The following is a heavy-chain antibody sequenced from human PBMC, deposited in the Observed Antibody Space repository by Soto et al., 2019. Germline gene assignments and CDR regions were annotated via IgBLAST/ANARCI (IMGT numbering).Heavy chain of an antibody. V-gene: IGHV4-59*08. D-gene: IGHD3-10*01. CDR3: ARQDVLLWFGEYPGWFDP. J-gene: IGHJ5*02. CDR2: IYYSGST. Sequence: SETLSLTCTVSCGSISSYYWSWIRQPPGKGLEWIGYIYYSGSTNYNPSLKSRVTISVDTSKNQFSLKLSSVTAADTAVYYCARQDVLLWFGEYPGWFDPWGQGTLVTVSS. CDR1: CGSISSYY.